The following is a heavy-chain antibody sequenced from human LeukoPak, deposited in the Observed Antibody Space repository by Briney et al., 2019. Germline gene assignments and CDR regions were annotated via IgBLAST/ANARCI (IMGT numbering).Heavy chain of an antibody. V-gene: IGHV1-18*01. CDR2: ISAYNGNT. CDR3: ARGVVVHDAFDI. J-gene: IGHJ3*02. Sequence: ASVKVSCKASGYTFSNYGISWVRQAPGQGLEWMGWISAYNGNTNYAQNFQGRVTMTTDTSTSTAYMELSRLRSDDTAVYYCARGVVVHDAFDIWGQGTMVTVSS. CDR1: GYTFSNYG. D-gene: IGHD2-15*01.